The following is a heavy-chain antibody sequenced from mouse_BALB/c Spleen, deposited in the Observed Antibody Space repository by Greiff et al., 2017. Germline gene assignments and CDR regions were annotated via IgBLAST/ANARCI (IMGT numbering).Heavy chain of an antibody. CDR2: INPGSSTI. CDR1: GFDFSRYW. J-gene: IGHJ4*01. V-gene: IGHV4-2*02. Sequence: DVKLVESGGGLVQPGGSLNLSCAASGFDFSRYWMSWARQAPGKGQEWIGEINPGSSTINYTPSLKDKFIISRDNAKNTLYLQMSKVRSEDTALYYCARSTYYYGSRDYYAMDYWGQGTSVTVSS. CDR3: ARSTYYYGSRDYYAMDY. D-gene: IGHD1-1*01.